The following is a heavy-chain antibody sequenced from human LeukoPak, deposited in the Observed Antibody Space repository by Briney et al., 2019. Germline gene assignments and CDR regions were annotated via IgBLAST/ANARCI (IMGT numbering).Heavy chain of an antibody. CDR3: ARESGSQYYYYGKDR. D-gene: IGHD1-26*01. CDR1: GFTFSSYS. CDR2: ISSSSSTI. V-gene: IGHV3-48*02. Sequence: GGSLRLSCAASGFTFSSYSMNWVRQAPGKGLEWVSYISSSSSTIYYADSVKGRFTISRDNAKNSLYLQMNSLRDEETAVYYCARESGSQYYYYGKDRWGQGTTVTVSS. J-gene: IGHJ6*02.